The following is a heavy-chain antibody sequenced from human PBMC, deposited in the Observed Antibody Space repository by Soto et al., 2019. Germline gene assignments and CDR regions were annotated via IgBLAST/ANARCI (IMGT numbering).Heavy chain of an antibody. Sequence: QVQLVESGGGVVQPGRSLRLSCAASGFSFSTYGMHWVRQAPGKGLEWVAVIWYDGSKKYYGDSVKGRSTISRDNSKNMLYLEMNSLRAEDTAVYYCARVRGGSGTYPPVYWGQGTLVTVSP. V-gene: IGHV3-33*01. D-gene: IGHD3-10*01. CDR1: GFSFSTYG. CDR2: IWYDGSKK. J-gene: IGHJ4*02. CDR3: ARVRGGSGTYPPVY.